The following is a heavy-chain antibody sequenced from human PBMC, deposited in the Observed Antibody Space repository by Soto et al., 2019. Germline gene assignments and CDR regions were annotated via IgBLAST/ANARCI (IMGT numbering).Heavy chain of an antibody. CDR2: ISYDGSNK. Sequence: SLRLSCAASGFTFSSYAMHWVRQAPGKGLEWVAVISYDGSNKYYADSVKGRFTISRDNSKNTLYLQMNSLRAEDTAVYYCAREPLNWGGFHFDYWGQGTLVTVPQ. V-gene: IGHV3-30-3*01. D-gene: IGHD7-27*01. J-gene: IGHJ4*02. CDR3: AREPLNWGGFHFDY. CDR1: GFTFSSYA.